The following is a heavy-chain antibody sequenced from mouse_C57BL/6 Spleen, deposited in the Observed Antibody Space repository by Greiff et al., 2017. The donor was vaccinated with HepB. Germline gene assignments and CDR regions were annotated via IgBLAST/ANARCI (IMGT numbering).Heavy chain of an antibody. D-gene: IGHD2-4*01. Sequence: QVQLQQPGAELVKPGASVKLSCKASGYTFTSYWMHWVKQRPGQGLEWIGMIHPNSGSTNYNEKFKSKATLTVDKSSSTAYMQLSSLTSEDSAVYYGAREGLRQGFAYWGQGTLVTVSA. V-gene: IGHV1-64*01. CDR2: IHPNSGST. CDR3: AREGLRQGFAY. CDR1: GYTFTSYW. J-gene: IGHJ3*01.